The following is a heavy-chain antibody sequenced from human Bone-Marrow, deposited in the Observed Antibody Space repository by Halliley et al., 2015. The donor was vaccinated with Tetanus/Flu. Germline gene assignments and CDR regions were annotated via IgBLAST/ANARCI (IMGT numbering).Heavy chain of an antibody. D-gene: IGHD3-16*02. Sequence: SLRLSCAASGFTFSSYGMHWVRQAPGKGLEWVAVIWYDVSNKYYTDSVKGRFTISRDNSKNTLYLQMNSLRAEDTAVYYCAREDYVWGNYRHLPGGFWGQGTLVTVSS. CDR1: GFTFSSYG. CDR3: AREDYVWGNYRHLPGGF. CDR2: IWYDVSNK. J-gene: IGHJ4*02. V-gene: IGHV3-33*01.